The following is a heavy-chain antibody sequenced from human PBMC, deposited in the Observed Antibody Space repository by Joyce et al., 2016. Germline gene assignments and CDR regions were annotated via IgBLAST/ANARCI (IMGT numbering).Heavy chain of an antibody. V-gene: IGHV3-30*04. CDR1: GFTFSRYA. D-gene: IGHD3-3*01. CDR2: LSYDGGNK. Sequence: QVQLVESGGGVVRPGRSLRLSCAASGFTFSRYAMYWVRQAPGKVLEWVVVLSYDGGNKRHTDSVNGRFTISRDNSKNTLYLQMNSLRADDTAVYYCARAYNDFWSGWYDYWGQGTLVTVSS. CDR3: ARAYNDFWSGWYDY. J-gene: IGHJ4*02.